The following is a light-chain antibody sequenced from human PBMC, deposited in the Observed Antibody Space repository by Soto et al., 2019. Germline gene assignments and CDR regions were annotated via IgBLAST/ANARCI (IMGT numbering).Light chain of an antibody. Sequence: QSVLTQPASVSGSPGQSITISCTGTSSDVGAYDYVSWYQQHPDKAPKLMIYEVSYRPSGVSNRFSDSKSVNTATLTISGLQAEDEADYYCSSYTTSSTRVFGTGTKVTVL. V-gene: IGLV2-14*03. CDR1: SSDVGAYDY. CDR2: EVS. J-gene: IGLJ1*01. CDR3: SSYTTSSTRV.